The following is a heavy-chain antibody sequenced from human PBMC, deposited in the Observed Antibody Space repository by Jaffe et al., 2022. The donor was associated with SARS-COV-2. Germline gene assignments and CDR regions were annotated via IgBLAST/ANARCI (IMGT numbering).Heavy chain of an antibody. J-gene: IGHJ6*02. D-gene: IGHD2-2*01. CDR1: GFTFSSYS. CDR3: ARDKGYCSSTSCFTVGYYYYYGMDV. CDR2: ISSSSSYI. V-gene: IGHV3-21*01. Sequence: EVQLVESGGGLVKPGGSLRLSCAASGFTFSSYSMNWVRQAPGKGLEWVSSISSSSSYIYYADSVKGRFTISRDNAKNSLYLQMNSLRAEDTAVYYCARDKGYCSSTSCFTVGYYYYYGMDVWGQGTTVTVSS.